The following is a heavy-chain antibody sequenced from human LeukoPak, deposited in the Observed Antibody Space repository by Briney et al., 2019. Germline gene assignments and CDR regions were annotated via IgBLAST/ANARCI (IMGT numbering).Heavy chain of an antibody. Sequence: GGSLRLSCAASGFTFSSYSMSWVRQAPGTGLEWVSSISGSSRHIYYADSVKGRFTISRDNAKNSIFLQMHSLTAEDTAVYYCAREVGARCTAYWGQGTLVTVSS. V-gene: IGHV3-21*06. CDR2: ISGSSRHI. D-gene: IGHD1-26*01. CDR3: AREVGARCTAY. J-gene: IGHJ4*02. CDR1: GFTFSSYS.